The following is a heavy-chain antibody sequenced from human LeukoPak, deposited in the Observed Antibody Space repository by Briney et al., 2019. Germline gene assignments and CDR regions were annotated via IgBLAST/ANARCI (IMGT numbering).Heavy chain of an antibody. CDR2: IYTSGST. J-gene: IGHJ4*02. D-gene: IGHD1-26*01. Sequence: SQTRSLTRLLAAGFITSDSCSWNRPLPRMGMEWIGYIYTSGSTNYNPSLKSRVTISVDTSKNQFSLKLSSVTAADTAVYYCARHRERATGNFDYWGQGTLVTVSS. V-gene: IGHV4-4*09. CDR1: AGFITSDS. CDR3: ARHRERATGNFDY.